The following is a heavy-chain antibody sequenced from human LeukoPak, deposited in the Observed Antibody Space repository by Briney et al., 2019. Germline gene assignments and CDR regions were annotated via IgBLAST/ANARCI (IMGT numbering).Heavy chain of an antibody. V-gene: IGHV3-30-3*01. CDR2: ISYDGSNK. CDR3: ARDAPSGSPRRGYYFDY. CDR1: GFTFSSYA. D-gene: IGHD3-10*01. Sequence: PGRSLRLSCAASGFTFSSYAMHWVRQAPGKGLEWVAVISYDGSNKYYADSVKGRFTISRDNSKNTLYLQMNSLRAEDTAVYYCARDAPSGSPRRGYYFDYWGQGTLVTVSS. J-gene: IGHJ4*02.